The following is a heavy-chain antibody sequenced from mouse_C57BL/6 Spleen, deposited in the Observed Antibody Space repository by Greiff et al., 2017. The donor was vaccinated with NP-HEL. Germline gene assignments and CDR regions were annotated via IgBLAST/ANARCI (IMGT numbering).Heavy chain of an antibody. CDR1: GYTFTGYW. CDR2: ILPGSGST. CDR3: ATQGGYFDY. V-gene: IGHV1-9*01. D-gene: IGHD1-1*02. Sequence: VQLQQSGAELMKPGASVKLSCKATGYTFTGYWIEWVKQRPGHGLEWIGEILPGSGSTNYNEKFKGKATLTADTSSNTAYMQLSSLTTEDSAIYYCATQGGYFDYWGQGTTLTVSS. J-gene: IGHJ2*01.